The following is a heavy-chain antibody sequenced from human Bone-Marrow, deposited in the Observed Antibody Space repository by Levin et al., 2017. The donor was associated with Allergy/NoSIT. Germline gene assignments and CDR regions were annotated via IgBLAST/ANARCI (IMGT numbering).Heavy chain of an antibody. D-gene: IGHD2-2*01. CDR1: GGSFSGSY. J-gene: IGHJ4*02. CDR2: IDHSGST. V-gene: IGHV4-34*01. CDR3: ARHVPCTTSSCDYFDY. Sequence: SQTLSLTCAVYGGSFSGSYWSWIRQPPGKGLEWIGEIDHSGSTTYNPSLKSRVTISMDTSKNQFSLKLSSVTAADTAVFYCARHVPCTTSSCDYFDYWGQGTLVTVSS.